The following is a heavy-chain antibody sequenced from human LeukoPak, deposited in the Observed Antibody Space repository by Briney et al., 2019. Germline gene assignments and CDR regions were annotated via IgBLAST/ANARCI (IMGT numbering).Heavy chain of an antibody. CDR1: GGSISSYY. CDR3: ARRDYYGSGSYYDDY. D-gene: IGHD3-10*01. V-gene: IGHV4-59*08. Sequence: PSETLSLTCTVSGGSISSYYWSWIRQPPGKGLEWIGYILYTGSTNYNPSLKSRVTISVDTSKNQFSLKLSSVTAADTAVYYCARRDYYGSGSYYDDYWGQGTLVTVSS. J-gene: IGHJ4*02. CDR2: ILYTGST.